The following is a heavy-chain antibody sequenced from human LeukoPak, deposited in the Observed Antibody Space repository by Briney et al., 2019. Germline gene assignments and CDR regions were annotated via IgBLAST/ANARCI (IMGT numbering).Heavy chain of an antibody. CDR3: ARDYGADAFDI. Sequence: GRSLRLSCAASGFTFSSYAMHWVRQAPGKGLEWVAVISYDGNNKYYADSVKGRFTISRDNSKNTVYLQMNSLRAEDTAVYYCARDYGADAFDIWGQGTMVTVSS. CDR2: ISYDGNNK. V-gene: IGHV3-30-3*01. CDR1: GFTFSSYA. D-gene: IGHD4-17*01. J-gene: IGHJ3*02.